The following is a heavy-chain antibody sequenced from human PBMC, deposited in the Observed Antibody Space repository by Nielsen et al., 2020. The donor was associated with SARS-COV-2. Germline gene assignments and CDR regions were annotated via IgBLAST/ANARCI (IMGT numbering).Heavy chain of an antibody. CDR3: AREGRDLPLDY. D-gene: IGHD5-24*01. CDR2: ISRSGATK. Sequence: GESLKISCAVSGFTFSSYDFNWVRQAPGKGLEWISYISRSGATKFYADSVKGRFTISRDNGKNSLYLQMNSLRVEDTAVYYCAREGRDLPLDYWGQGVLVTVSS. V-gene: IGHV3-48*03. CDR1: GFTFSSYD. J-gene: IGHJ4*02.